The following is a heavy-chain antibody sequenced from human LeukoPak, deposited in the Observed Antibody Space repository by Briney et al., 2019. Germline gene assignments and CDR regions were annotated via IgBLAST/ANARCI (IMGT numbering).Heavy chain of an antibody. CDR3: AKESGHKYFDY. J-gene: IGHJ4*02. Sequence: GGSLRLSCAASGFNFDDFAMHWVRQAPGKGLEWVSLVTRDGRATFYADSVKGRFTIFRDNSKNSLSLQMSSLRAEDTALYFCAKESGHKYFDYWGQGTLVTVSS. CDR1: GFNFDDFA. V-gene: IGHV3-43D*03. CDR2: VTRDGRAT.